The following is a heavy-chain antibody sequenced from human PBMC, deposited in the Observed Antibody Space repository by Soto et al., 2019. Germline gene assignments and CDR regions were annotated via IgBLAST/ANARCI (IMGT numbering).Heavy chain of an antibody. V-gene: IGHV3-30*18. Sequence: GGSLRLSCAASGFTFSSYGMHWVRQAPGKGLEWVAVISYDGSNKYYADSVKGRFTISRDNSKNTLYLQMNSLRAEDTAVYYCAKGLTTDNSYYYYGMDVWGQGTTVTVSS. CDR2: ISYDGSNK. D-gene: IGHD4-17*01. CDR1: GFTFSSYG. J-gene: IGHJ6*02. CDR3: AKGLTTDNSYYYYGMDV.